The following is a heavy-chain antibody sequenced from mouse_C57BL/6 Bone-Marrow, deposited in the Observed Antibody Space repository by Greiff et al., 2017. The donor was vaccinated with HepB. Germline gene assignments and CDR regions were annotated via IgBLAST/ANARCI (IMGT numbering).Heavy chain of an antibody. CDR3: ARHAVNATRGFAY. V-gene: IGHV5-12*01. J-gene: IGHJ3*01. Sequence: EVKVEESGGGLVQPGGSLKLSCAASGFTFSDYYMYWVRQTPEKRLEWVAYISNGGGSTYYPDTVKGRFTISRDNAKNTLYLQMSRLKSEDTAMYYCARHAVNATRGFAYWGQGTLVTVSA. D-gene: IGHD1-1*01. CDR2: ISNGGGST. CDR1: GFTFSDYY.